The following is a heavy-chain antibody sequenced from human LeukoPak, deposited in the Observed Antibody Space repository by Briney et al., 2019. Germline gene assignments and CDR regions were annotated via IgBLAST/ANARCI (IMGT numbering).Heavy chain of an antibody. Sequence: PGGSLRLSCAASGFTFISYAMSWVRQAPGKGLGWVSGVSDSGGTTWDADSVKGRFTISRDNSKNTVYLQMNSLRVDDTAVYYCAKNSTWESDYWGQGTLVTVSS. J-gene: IGHJ4*02. V-gene: IGHV3-23*01. CDR1: GFTFISYA. D-gene: IGHD3-16*01. CDR3: AKNSTWESDY. CDR2: VSDSGGTT.